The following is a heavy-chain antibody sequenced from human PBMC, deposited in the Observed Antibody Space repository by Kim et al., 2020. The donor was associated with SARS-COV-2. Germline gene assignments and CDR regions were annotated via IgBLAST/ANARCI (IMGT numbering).Heavy chain of an antibody. Sequence: SETLSLTCAVYGGSFSGYYWSWIRQPPGKGLEWIGEINHSGSTNYNPSLKSRVTISVDTSKNQFSLKLSSVTAADTAVYYCARGRSLWFGEGFVYWGQGT. V-gene: IGHV4-34*01. CDR2: INHSGST. CDR1: GGSFSGYY. CDR3: ARGRSLWFGEGFVY. J-gene: IGHJ4*02. D-gene: IGHD3-10*01.